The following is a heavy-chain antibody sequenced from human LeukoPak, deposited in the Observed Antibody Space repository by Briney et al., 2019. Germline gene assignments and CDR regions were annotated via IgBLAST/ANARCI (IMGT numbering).Heavy chain of an antibody. J-gene: IGHJ4*02. CDR1: GGSISSYY. Sequence: TSETLSLTCTVSGGSISSYYWSWIRQPPGKGLEWIGYIYYSGSTNYNPSLKSRVTISVDTSKNQFSLKLGSVTAADTAVYYCASHNQYYYGSGSFDYWGQGTLVTVSS. CDR3: ASHNQYYYGSGSFDY. CDR2: IYYSGST. D-gene: IGHD3-10*01. V-gene: IGHV4-59*08.